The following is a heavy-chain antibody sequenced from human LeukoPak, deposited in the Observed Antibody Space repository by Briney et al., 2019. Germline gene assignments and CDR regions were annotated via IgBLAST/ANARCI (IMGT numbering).Heavy chain of an antibody. Sequence: GGSLRLSCAASRFTFDDYAMHWVRQAPGKGLEWVSSITWNSDLIVYADSVKGRFTASRDNAKNSLYLQMNSLRLEDTALYYCAKGKFGELSYVFDNWGQGTLVTVSS. D-gene: IGHD3-10*01. V-gene: IGHV3-9*01. J-gene: IGHJ5*02. CDR2: ITWNSDLI. CDR1: RFTFDDYA. CDR3: AKGKFGELSYVFDN.